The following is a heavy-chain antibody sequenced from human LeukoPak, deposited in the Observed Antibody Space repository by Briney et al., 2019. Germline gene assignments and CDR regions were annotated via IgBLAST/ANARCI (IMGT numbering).Heavy chain of an antibody. CDR2: VYYSGSP. J-gene: IGHJ4*02. D-gene: IGHD1-26*01. CDR1: GGPISSTNHY. CDR3: ARALRGVGANPLLY. V-gene: IGHV4-39*01. Sequence: PSETLSLTCTVSGGPISSTNHYWGWIRQPPGKGLEWIGSVYYSGSPYYNPSLQSRITLSVDTSKNQFSLKLSSVTAADTAVYYCARALRGVGANPLLYWGQGTLVTVSS.